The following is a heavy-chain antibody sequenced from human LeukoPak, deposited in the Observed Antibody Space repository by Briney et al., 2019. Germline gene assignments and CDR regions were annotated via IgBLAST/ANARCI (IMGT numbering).Heavy chain of an antibody. V-gene: IGHV1-69*01. Sequence: ASVKVSCKASGGTFSSYAISWVRQAPGQGLEWMGGIIPILGTANYAQKFQGRVTITADESTSTAYMELSSLRSEDTAVYYCASLIGIVGATGDYWGQGTLVTVSS. J-gene: IGHJ4*02. CDR3: ASLIGIVGATGDY. CDR2: IIPILGTA. D-gene: IGHD1-26*01. CDR1: GGTFSSYA.